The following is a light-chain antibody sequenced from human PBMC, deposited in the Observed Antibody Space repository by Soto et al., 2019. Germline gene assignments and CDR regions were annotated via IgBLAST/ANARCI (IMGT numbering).Light chain of an antibody. J-gene: IGLJ1*01. CDR3: SSYTTSNTRQIV. CDR1: SSDVGGYNY. V-gene: IGLV2-14*03. CDR2: DVS. Sequence: ALTRLVSGSGYPGQSLTISCTGTSSDVGGYNYVSWYQHHPGKAPKLIIYDVSNRPSGVSNRFSGSKSGNTASLTISGLQPEDEADYYCSSYTTSNTRQIVFGTGTKVTVL.